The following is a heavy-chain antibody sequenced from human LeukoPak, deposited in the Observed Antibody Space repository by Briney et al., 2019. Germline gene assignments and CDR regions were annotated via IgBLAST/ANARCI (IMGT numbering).Heavy chain of an antibody. D-gene: IGHD1-26*01. CDR3: AREVGSFDY. Sequence: SETLSLTCTVSGGSISSGSYYWSWIRQPAGKGLEWIGRICTSGSTNYNPSLKSRVTISVDTSKNQFSLKLSSVTATDTAVYYCAREVGSFDYWGQGTLVTVSS. V-gene: IGHV4-61*02. J-gene: IGHJ4*02. CDR2: ICTSGST. CDR1: GGSISSGSYY.